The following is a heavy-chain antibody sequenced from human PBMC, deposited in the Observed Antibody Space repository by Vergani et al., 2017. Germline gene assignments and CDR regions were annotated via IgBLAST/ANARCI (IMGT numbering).Heavy chain of an antibody. CDR1: GGTFSSYA. V-gene: IGHV1-2*02. J-gene: IGHJ4*02. CDR3: ARGRFGGWRPFDY. D-gene: IGHD3-16*01. Sequence: QVQLVQSGAEVKKPGSSVKVSCKASGGTFSSYAISWVRQAPGQGLEWMGGIIPNSGGTNYAQKFQGRVTMTRDTSISTAYMELSRLRSDDTAVYYCARGRFGGWRPFDYWGQGTLVTVSS. CDR2: IIPNSGGT.